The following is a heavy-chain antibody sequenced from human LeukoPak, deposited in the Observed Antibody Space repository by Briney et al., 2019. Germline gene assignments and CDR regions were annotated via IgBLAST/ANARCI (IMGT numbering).Heavy chain of an antibody. CDR3: ARDTVVEPVAVGVDRKDYFGMDV. J-gene: IGHJ6*02. Sequence: GGSLRLSCAVSGFTFSRYWMSWVRQAPGKGLEWVANIKQDGSDQYYVDSVKGRFTISRDNAKNSLFLQMSSLRAEDTAVYYCARDTVVEPVAVGVDRKDYFGMDVWGQGTTVTVSS. CDR2: IKQDGSDQ. D-gene: IGHD2-2*01. V-gene: IGHV3-7*01. CDR1: GFTFSRYW.